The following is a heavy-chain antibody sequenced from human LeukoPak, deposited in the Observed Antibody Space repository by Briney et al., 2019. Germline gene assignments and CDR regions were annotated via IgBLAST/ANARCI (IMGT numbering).Heavy chain of an antibody. V-gene: IGHV4-38-2*01. J-gene: IGHJ4*02. Sequence: PSETLSLTCAVSGYSISSGYYWGWIRQPPGKGLEWIGSIYHSGSTYYNPSLKSRRTISVDTPKNQFSLKLSSVTAADTAVYYCARRAQNTAMVLVFDYWGQGTLVTVSS. CDR2: IYHSGST. D-gene: IGHD5-18*01. CDR3: ARRAQNTAMVLVFDY. CDR1: GYSISSGYY.